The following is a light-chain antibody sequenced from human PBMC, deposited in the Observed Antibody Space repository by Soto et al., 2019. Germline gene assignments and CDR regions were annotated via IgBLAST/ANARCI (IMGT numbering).Light chain of an antibody. CDR1: SSDVGTYNL. CDR2: EVT. CDR3: CSYAGSGSFYV. V-gene: IGLV2-23*02. Sequence: QSALTQPASVSGTPGQSISISCTGSSSDVGTYNLVSWYQQHAGKAPKLMIYEVTKRPSGVSNRFSGSKSGNTASLTISGLQAEDEADYSCCSYAGSGSFYVFGTGTKVTVL. J-gene: IGLJ1*01.